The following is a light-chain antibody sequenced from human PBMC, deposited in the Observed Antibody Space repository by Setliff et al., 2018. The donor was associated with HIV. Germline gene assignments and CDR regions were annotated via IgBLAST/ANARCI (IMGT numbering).Light chain of an antibody. V-gene: IGLV2-11*01. CDR3: CSYAGSYSYI. J-gene: IGLJ1*01. Sequence: QSALTQPRSVSGSPGQSVTFSCTGSSSDVGAYDYVSWYQQRPGKAPKLVIYDVTKRPSGVPDRFSGSKSGDTASLTISGLQSEDEADYYCCSYAGSYSYILGSGTKVTVL. CDR1: SSDVGAYDY. CDR2: DVT.